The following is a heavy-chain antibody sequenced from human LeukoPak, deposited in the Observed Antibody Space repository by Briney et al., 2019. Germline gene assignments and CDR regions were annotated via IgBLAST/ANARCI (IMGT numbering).Heavy chain of an antibody. V-gene: IGHV5-51*01. J-gene: IGHJ4*02. CDR1: GYTFTNYW. Sequence: GESLKISCKGSGYTFTNYWIGWVRQMPGKGLEWMGIIYSGGSDTRYSPSFQGQVTISVDKSISTAYLQWTSLKASDTAIYYWARHSLGYCSGGNCYPDYWGQGTLVTVSS. CDR3: ARHSLGYCSGGNCYPDY. D-gene: IGHD2-15*01. CDR2: IYSGGSDT.